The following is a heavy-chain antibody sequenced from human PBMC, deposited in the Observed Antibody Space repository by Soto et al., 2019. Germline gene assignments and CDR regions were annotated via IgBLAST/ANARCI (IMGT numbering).Heavy chain of an antibody. CDR3: ATDIRPPPEGIYYYLCCLDV. CDR2: ISWNGGTR. Sequence: EVQLVESGGGLVQPGRSLRLSCVASGFTFDEYGMHWVRQAPGKGLGWVSGISWNGGTRDYADSVKGRFTISRDNANNSMFLQMNSLTAEDTALYYCATDIRPPPEGIYYYLCCLDVWGKGTTVTVSS. CDR1: GFTFDEYG. J-gene: IGHJ6*03. V-gene: IGHV3-9*01. D-gene: IGHD4-17*01.